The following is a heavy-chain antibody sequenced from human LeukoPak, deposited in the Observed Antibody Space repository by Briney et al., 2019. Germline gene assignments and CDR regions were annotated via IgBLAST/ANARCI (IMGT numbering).Heavy chain of an antibody. D-gene: IGHD3-10*01. Sequence: SETLSLTCTVSGGSINSYYWSWIRQPPEKGLEWIGYIYNSGSTSYNPSLKSRVTISVDTSKNQFSLKLSSVTAADTAVYYCARARELFYFDYWGQGTLVTVSS. CDR3: ARARELFYFDY. J-gene: IGHJ4*02. CDR2: IYNSGST. CDR1: GGSINSYY. V-gene: IGHV4-59*01.